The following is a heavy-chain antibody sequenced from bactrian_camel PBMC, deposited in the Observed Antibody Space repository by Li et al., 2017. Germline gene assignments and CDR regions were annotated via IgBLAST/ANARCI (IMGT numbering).Heavy chain of an antibody. Sequence: VQLVESGGGLVQAGGSLRLSCKVSGFTFSNHAMSWVRQAPGKGLEWISVIHSGGSTTFYADSVKGRFTISRDNAKSTLYLQMSGLSSEDSARYYCAAGSDFGFWGQGTQVTVS. CDR3: AAGSDFGF. V-gene: IGHV3S40*01. CDR1: GFTFSNHA. CDR2: IHSGGSTT. J-gene: IGHJ6*01.